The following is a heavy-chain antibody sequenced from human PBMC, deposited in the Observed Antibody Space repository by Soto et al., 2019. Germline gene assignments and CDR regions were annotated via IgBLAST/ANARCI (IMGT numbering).Heavy chain of an antibody. V-gene: IGHV3-21*01. CDR2: ISGSGNYT. CDR3: AREGINNYNEYYFDS. J-gene: IGHJ4*02. Sequence: GGSLRLSCAASGFTFSTYSMNWVRQAPGKGLEWVSSISGSGNYTHYADFLRGRLTISRDNAKTSLYLQMNSLRAEDTAVYYCAREGINNYNEYYFDSWGQGTVVTVSS. CDR1: GFTFSTYS. D-gene: IGHD4-4*01.